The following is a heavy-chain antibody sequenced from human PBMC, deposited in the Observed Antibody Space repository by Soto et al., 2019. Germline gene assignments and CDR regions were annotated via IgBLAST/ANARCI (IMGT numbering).Heavy chain of an antibody. CDR1: GFTFSSYA. CDR3: AKSSYYDFWSGYLQFDP. V-gene: IGHV3-23*01. CDR2: ISGSGGST. Sequence: EVQLLESGGGLVQPGGSLRLSCAASGFTFSSYAMSWVRQAPGKGLEWVSAISGSGGSTYYADSVKGRFTISRDNSKNTLDLQMNSLRAEDTAVYYCAKSSYYDFWSGYLQFDPWGQGTLVTVSS. D-gene: IGHD3-3*01. J-gene: IGHJ5*02.